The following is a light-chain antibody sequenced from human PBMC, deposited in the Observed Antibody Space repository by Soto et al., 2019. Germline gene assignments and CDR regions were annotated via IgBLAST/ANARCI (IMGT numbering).Light chain of an antibody. CDR1: HSLLHRNGYNY. CDR3: QQFFYFPT. V-gene: IGKV2-28*01. Sequence: VLTQSPLSLPVTPVEPSSISCISNHSLLHRNGYNYLDWYLQKPGQSPKLLINWASTREPGVPDRFSGSGSGTEFTLNINSLQAEDVATYYCQQFFYFPTFGQGTKV. CDR2: WAS. J-gene: IGKJ1*01.